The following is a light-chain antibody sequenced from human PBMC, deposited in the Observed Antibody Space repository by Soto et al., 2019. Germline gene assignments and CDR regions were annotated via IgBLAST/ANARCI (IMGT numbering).Light chain of an antibody. CDR3: QQSCSTPYT. V-gene: IGKV1-39*01. Sequence: DIQMTQSPSSLSASVGDRVTITCRASQSISNYLNWYQQKPGKAPNLLIYAASSLQSGVPSRFSGSGSGTDFTLTISSLQPEDFATYYCQQSCSTPYTFGQGTKLEIK. J-gene: IGKJ2*01. CDR2: AAS. CDR1: QSISNY.